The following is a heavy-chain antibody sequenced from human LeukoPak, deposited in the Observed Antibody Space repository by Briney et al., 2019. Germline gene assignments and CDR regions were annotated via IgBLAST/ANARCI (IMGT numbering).Heavy chain of an antibody. V-gene: IGHV4-59*08. D-gene: IGHD3-3*01. Sequence: SETLFLTCTVSGGSISSYYWSWLRQPPGKGLEWIGYIYYSGSTNYNPSLKSRVTISVDTSKNQFSLKLSSVTAADTAVYYCASTIFGVDYWGQGTLVTVSS. CDR2: IYYSGST. CDR1: GGSISSYY. CDR3: ASTIFGVDY. J-gene: IGHJ4*02.